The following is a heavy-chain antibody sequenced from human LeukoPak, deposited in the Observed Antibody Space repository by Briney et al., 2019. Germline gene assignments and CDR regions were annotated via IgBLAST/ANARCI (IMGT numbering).Heavy chain of an antibody. J-gene: IGHJ4*02. V-gene: IGHV3-13*01. CDR3: ARGGIQVSGIDEFDY. D-gene: IGHD6-19*01. CDR1: GFTFIDYD. CDR2: IGIRGDT. Sequence: PGGSLRLSCAASGFTFIDYDMHWVRQVIGKGLEWVSAIGIRGDTHYSGSVKGRFTISRENAESSLYLKMNSLRGEDAAVYYCARGGIQVSGIDEFDYWGQGTLVTVSS.